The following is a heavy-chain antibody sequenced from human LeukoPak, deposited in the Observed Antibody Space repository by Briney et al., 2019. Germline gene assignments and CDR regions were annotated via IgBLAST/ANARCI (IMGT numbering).Heavy chain of an antibody. J-gene: IGHJ4*02. CDR1: GYSFTSYW. V-gene: IGHV5-51*01. CDR2: IYPGDSGT. CDR3: ARLLRNIAAAVYYFDY. Sequence: GESLKISCKGSGYSFTSYWIGWVRQMPGKGLEWMGIIYPGDSGTRYSPSFQGQVTISADKSISTAYLQWSSLKASDTAMYYCARLLRNIAAAVYYFDYWGQGTLVTVSS. D-gene: IGHD6-13*01.